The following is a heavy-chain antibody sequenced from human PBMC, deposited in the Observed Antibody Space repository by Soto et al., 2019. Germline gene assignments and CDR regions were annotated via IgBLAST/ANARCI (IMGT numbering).Heavy chain of an antibody. J-gene: IGHJ4*02. Sequence: PSETLSLTCTVSGGSIGSYYWSWIRQPPGKGLEWIGYIHYSGSTNYNPSLKSRVTISVDTSKNQFSLKLSSVTAADTAVYYCARSSGGSFSWGQGTLVTVSS. D-gene: IGHD2-15*01. CDR1: GGSIGSYY. V-gene: IGHV4-59*01. CDR3: ARSSGGSFS. CDR2: IHYSGST.